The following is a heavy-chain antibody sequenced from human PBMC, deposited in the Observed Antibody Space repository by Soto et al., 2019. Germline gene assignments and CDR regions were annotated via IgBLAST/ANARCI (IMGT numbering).Heavy chain of an antibody. V-gene: IGHV4-39*01. Sequence: SETLSLTCTVSGGSISSSSYYWGWIRQPPGKGLEWIGSSYYSGSTYYNPSLKSRVTISVDTSKNQFSLKLSSVTAADTAVYYCERQYYASSGYSIEYWGQGTLVTGS. D-gene: IGHD3-22*01. J-gene: IGHJ4*02. CDR3: ERQYYASSGYSIEY. CDR2: SYYSGST. CDR1: GGSISSSSYY.